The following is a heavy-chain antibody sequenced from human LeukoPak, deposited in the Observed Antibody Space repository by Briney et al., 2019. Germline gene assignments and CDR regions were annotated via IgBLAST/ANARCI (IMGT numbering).Heavy chain of an antibody. J-gene: IGHJ4*02. Sequence: GGSLRLSCAASGLTVSDNYLSWVRQSPEKRLEWVAILYSGGGTVYADSVKGRFTISRDDSKNTLFLQMNSLRVEDTAVYYRVRGSGGRSWYDYWGQGTPVAVSS. CDR3: VRGSGGRSWYDY. V-gene: IGHV3-66*01. CDR2: LYSGGGT. D-gene: IGHD6-13*01. CDR1: GLTVSDNY.